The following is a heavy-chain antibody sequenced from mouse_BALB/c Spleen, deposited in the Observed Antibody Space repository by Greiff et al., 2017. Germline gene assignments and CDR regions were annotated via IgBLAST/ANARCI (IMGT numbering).Heavy chain of an antibody. CDR2: IYPGSGST. CDR1: GYNFTSYW. Sequence: QVQLQQPGAELVKPGTSVKLSCEASGYNFTSYWINWVKLRPGKGLEWVGDIYPGSGSTNYNEKFKSRATLTVDTSSSTAYMQLSSLASEDSALYDCARSGAGMDYFDYWGQGTTLTVSS. D-gene: IGHD3-3*01. J-gene: IGHJ2*01. V-gene: IGHV1-55*01. CDR3: ARSGAGMDYFDY.